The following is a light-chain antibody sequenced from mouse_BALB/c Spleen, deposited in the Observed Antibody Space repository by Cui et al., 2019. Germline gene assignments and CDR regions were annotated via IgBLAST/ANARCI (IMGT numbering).Light chain of an antibody. CDR1: QDGGTA. V-gene: IGKV6-23*01. Sequence: DILMTQAHKFMSTSVADRVSITCKASQDGGTAVAWYQQKPGQSPKLLIYWATTRHTGVPGRFTGSGSGTDFTLTISNVQSENLADYFCQQYSSYPYTFGGGTKLEIK. CDR2: WAT. J-gene: IGKJ2*01. CDR3: QQYSSYPYT.